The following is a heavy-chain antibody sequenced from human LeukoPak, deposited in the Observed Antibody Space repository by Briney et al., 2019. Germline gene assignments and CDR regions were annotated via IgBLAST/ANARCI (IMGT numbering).Heavy chain of an antibody. Sequence: GGSLRLSCAASGFTFSNVWMSWVRQVPGKGLEWVGRIKSKTDGGTAEYTAPVRSRFTISRDDAKNTLYLQMNSLKTEDTAMYYCVTDLMDVWGQGTTVTVSS. CDR3: VTDLMDV. CDR2: IKSKTDGGTA. J-gene: IGHJ6*02. CDR1: GFTFSNVW. V-gene: IGHV3-15*01.